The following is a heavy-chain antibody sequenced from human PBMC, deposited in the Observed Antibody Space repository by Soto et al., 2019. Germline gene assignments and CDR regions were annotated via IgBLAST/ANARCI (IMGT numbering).Heavy chain of an antibody. CDR2: IYPGDSDT. CDR1: GYSFISYW. J-gene: IGHJ6*02. Sequence: GESLKISCKGSGYSFISYWIGWVRQMPGKGLEWMGIIYPGDSDTRYSPSFQGQVTISADKSISTAYLQWSSLKASDTAMYYCARHRVVATIIRGFGYYYYGMDVWGQGTTVTVSS. CDR3: ARHRVVATIIRGFGYYYYGMDV. D-gene: IGHD5-12*01. V-gene: IGHV5-51*01.